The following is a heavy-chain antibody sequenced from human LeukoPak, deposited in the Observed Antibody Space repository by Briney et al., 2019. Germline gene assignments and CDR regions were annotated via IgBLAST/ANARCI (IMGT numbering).Heavy chain of an antibody. J-gene: IGHJ5*02. CDR3: ARVINYYDSSGPLLWFDP. CDR2: IYYSGST. CDR1: GGSISSYY. D-gene: IGHD3-22*01. Sequence: PSETLSLTRTVSGGSISSYYWSWIRQPPGKGLEWIGYIYYSGSTNYNPSLKSRVTISVDTSKNQFSLKLSSVTAADTAVYYCARVINYYDSSGPLLWFDPWGQGTLVTVSS. V-gene: IGHV4-59*01.